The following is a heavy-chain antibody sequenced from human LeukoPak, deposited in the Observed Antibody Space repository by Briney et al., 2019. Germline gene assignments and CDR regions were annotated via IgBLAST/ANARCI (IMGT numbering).Heavy chain of an antibody. CDR2: IYPGDSDT. J-gene: IGHJ4*02. CDR3: ARQLGYYDSSGYSDY. D-gene: IGHD3-22*01. V-gene: IGHV5-51*01. CDR1: GYSFTSYW. Sequence: GESLKISCKGSGYSFTSYWIGWVRQMPGKGLEWMGIIYPGDSDTRYSPSFQGQVTISADKSIGTAYLQWSSLKASDTAMYYCARQLGYYDSSGYSDYWGQGTLVTVSS.